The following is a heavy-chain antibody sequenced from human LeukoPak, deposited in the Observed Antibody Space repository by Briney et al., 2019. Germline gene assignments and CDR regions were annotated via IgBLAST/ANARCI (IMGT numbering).Heavy chain of an antibody. CDR3: ARASTYYYDSSGYYFFDY. CDR2: IYYSGST. Sequence: PSETLSLTCTVSGGSISSGDYYWSWIRQPPGKGLEWIGYIYYSGSTYYNPSLKSRVTISVDTSKNQFSLKLSSVTAADTAVYYCARASTYYYDSSGYYFFDYWGQGTLVTVSS. J-gene: IGHJ4*02. D-gene: IGHD3-22*01. CDR1: GGSISSGDYY. V-gene: IGHV4-30-4*08.